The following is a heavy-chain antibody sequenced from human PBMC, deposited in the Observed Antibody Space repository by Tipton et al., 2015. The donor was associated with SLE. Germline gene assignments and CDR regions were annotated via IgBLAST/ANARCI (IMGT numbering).Heavy chain of an antibody. V-gene: IGHV4-38-2*02. D-gene: IGHD3-16*02. CDR3: ARGRVDYIRGSYRPSSFDS. CDR1: GYSISSGHL. CDR2: VFRSGTS. J-gene: IGHJ4*02. Sequence: TLSLTCTVSGYSISSGHLWGWIRQAPGKGLEWIASVFRSGTSHYNPSLKRRVTISGDTSKNQFSLKLSSATATDTALYYCARGRVDYIRGSYRPSSFDSWGQGTQVTVSS.